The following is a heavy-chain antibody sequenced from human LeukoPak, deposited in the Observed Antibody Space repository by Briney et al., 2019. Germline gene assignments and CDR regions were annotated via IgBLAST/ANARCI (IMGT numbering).Heavy chain of an antibody. Sequence: ASVKVSCKASGYTFTGYYMHWVRQAPGQGLEWMGWINPNSGGTNYAQKFQGRVTMTEDTSTDTAYMELSSLRSEDTAVYYCATFLPRQWGGRRDGLNYWGQGTLVTVSS. V-gene: IGHV1-2*02. CDR3: ATFLPRQWGGRRDGLNY. CDR1: GYTFTGYY. CDR2: INPNSGGT. J-gene: IGHJ4*02. D-gene: IGHD3-16*01.